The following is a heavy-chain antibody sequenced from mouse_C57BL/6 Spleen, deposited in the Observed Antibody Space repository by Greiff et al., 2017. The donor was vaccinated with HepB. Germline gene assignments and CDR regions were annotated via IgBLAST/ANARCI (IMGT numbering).Heavy chain of an antibody. V-gene: IGHV5-4*01. CDR1: GFTFSSYA. CDR3: ARDIMTTVVAYRAMDY. J-gene: IGHJ4*01. Sequence: EVHLVESGGGLVKPGGSLKLSCAASGFTFSSYAMSWVRQTPEKRLEWVATISDGGSYTYYPDNVKGRFTISRDNAKNNLYLQMSQLKSEDTAMYYCARDIMTTVVAYRAMDYWGQGTSVTVSS. D-gene: IGHD1-1*01. CDR2: ISDGGSYT.